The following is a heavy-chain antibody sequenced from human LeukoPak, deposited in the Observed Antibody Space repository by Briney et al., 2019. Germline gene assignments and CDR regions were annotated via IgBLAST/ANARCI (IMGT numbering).Heavy chain of an antibody. J-gene: IGHJ4*02. Sequence: ASVKVSCKASGYIFTNYGLTWVRQAPGQGLEWLGWINSNNGNTNYAQKLQGRVTMTRDTSTSTAYMELRSLRSDDTAMYYCARAPKGGASDYWGQGTLVTVSS. D-gene: IGHD1-26*01. CDR2: INSNNGNT. V-gene: IGHV1-18*01. CDR3: ARAPKGGASDY. CDR1: GYIFTNYG.